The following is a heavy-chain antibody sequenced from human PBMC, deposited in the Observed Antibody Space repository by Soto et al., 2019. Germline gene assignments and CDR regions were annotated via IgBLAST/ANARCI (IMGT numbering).Heavy chain of an antibody. CDR2: INHSGST. D-gene: IGHD2-2*01. CDR3: ARGVVVVPAAIGGNGMDV. J-gene: IGHJ6*02. V-gene: IGHV4-34*01. Sequence: TLSLTCAVYGGSFSGYYWSWIRQPPGKGLEWIGEINHSGSTNYNPSLKSRVTISVDTSKNQFSLKLSSVTAADTAVYYCARGVVVVPAAIGGNGMDVWGQGTTVTVSS. CDR1: GGSFSGYY.